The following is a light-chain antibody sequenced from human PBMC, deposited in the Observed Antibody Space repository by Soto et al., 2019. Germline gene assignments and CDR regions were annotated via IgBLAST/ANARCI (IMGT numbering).Light chain of an antibody. V-gene: IGLV2-14*01. J-gene: IGLJ2*01. CDR2: EVT. Sequence: QSALTQPASVSGSPGQSITLSCTGTSSDVGGYNYVSWYQQHPGKAPKLVIYEVTNRPSGASNRFSGSKSRNTASLTISGLQADDEADYYCSSYSSSYTLVIFGGGTQLTVL. CDR3: SSYSSSYTLVI. CDR1: SSDVGGYNY.